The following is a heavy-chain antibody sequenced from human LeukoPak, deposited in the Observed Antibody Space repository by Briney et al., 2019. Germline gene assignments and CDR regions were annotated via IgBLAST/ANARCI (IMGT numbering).Heavy chain of an antibody. V-gene: IGHV3-23*01. J-gene: IGHJ4*02. D-gene: IGHD3-3*01. CDR2: ISGSGGST. CDR1: GFTFSSYA. CDR3: ARDLSTDFWSGYCDY. Sequence: GGSLRLSCAASGFTFSSYAMSWFRQAPGKGLEWVSAISGSGGSTYYADSVKGRFTISRDNAKNSLYLQMNSLRAEDTAVYYCARDLSTDFWSGYCDYWGQGTLVTVSS.